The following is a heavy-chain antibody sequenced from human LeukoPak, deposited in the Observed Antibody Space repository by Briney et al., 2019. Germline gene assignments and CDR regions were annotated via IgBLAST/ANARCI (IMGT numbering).Heavy chain of an antibody. V-gene: IGHV4-39*01. D-gene: IGHD6-19*01. CDR1: GGSISSDSYY. Sequence: KSSQTLSLTCTVSGGSISSDSYYWAWIRQPPGKGLEWIASIYYSGSTYYNPSLKSRATISVDTSRNQFSLKLSSVTAADTTVYYCASLAVAGLSEGYWGQGTLVIVSS. CDR2: IYYSGST. CDR3: ASLAVAGLSEGY. J-gene: IGHJ4*02.